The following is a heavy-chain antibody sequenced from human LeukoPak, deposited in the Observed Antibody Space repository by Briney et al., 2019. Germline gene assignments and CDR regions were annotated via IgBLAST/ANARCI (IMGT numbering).Heavy chain of an antibody. CDR2: IRYDGSNK. CDR3: AIIYLIVGATTFDY. Sequence: GGSLRLSCAASGFTFSSYGMHWVRQAPGKGLEWVAFIRYDGSNKYYADSVKGRFTISRDNAKNSLYLQMNSLRAEDTAVYYCAIIYLIVGATTFDYWGQGTLVTVSS. J-gene: IGHJ4*01. CDR1: GFTFSSYG. V-gene: IGHV3-30*02. D-gene: IGHD1-26*01.